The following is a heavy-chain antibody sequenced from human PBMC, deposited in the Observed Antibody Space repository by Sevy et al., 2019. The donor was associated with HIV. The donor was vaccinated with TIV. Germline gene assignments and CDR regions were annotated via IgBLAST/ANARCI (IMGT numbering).Heavy chain of an antibody. D-gene: IGHD3-16*02. CDR3: ARHVLSGGLHLAELSPRRQVYMDV. Sequence: GESLKISCKGSGYSFTSYWIGWVRQMPGKGLGGMGIIYPGDSDTRYSRAFQGQVAISAGKSISTAYLQWSSLKASYTAMYYCARHVLSGGLHLAELSPRRQVYMDVWGQGTTVTVSS. V-gene: IGHV5-51*01. J-gene: IGHJ6*02. CDR1: GYSFTSYW. CDR2: IYPGDSDT.